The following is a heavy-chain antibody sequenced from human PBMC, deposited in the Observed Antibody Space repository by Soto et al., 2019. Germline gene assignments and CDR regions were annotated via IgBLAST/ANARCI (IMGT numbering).Heavy chain of an antibody. Sequence: QVQLQQWGAGLLKPSETLSLTCAVYGGSFSGYYWSWIRQPPGKGLEWMGEINHSGSTNHNPSLKSRVTISVDTSKNQFSLKLSSVTAADTAVYYCARGLGDYLNDAFDIWGQGTMVTVSS. V-gene: IGHV4-34*01. CDR1: GGSFSGYY. D-gene: IGHD4-17*01. CDR2: INHSGST. CDR3: ARGLGDYLNDAFDI. J-gene: IGHJ3*02.